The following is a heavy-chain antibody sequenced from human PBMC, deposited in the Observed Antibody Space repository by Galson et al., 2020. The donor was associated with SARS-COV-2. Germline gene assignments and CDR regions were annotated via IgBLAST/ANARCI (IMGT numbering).Heavy chain of an antibody. D-gene: IGHD3-16*01. CDR2: IYSEGSST. CDR3: ARGDMRNDYFDY. CDR1: GFTFSSYW. V-gene: IGHV3-74*01. Sequence: GGSLSLSCAASGFTFSSYWMHWVRQAPAKGLVWVSRIYSEGSSTSYADSVKGRFTISGDDAKNTLYLHMRSMRAEDTAVYYCARGDMRNDYFDYWGQGTLVTVSS. J-gene: IGHJ4*02.